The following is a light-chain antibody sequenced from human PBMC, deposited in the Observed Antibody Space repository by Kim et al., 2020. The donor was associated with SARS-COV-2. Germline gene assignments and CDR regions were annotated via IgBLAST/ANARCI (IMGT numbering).Light chain of an antibody. J-gene: IGKJ2*01. CDR3: QQYANSPYT. V-gene: IGKV3-20*01. Sequence: LSPGERATLSCRASQSVASNHIAWFQQKPGQTPRLLIYGTSSRVTGIPDRFSASGSGTDFTLTISRLEPEDFAVYYCQQYANSPYTFGQGTKLEI. CDR1: QSVASNH. CDR2: GTS.